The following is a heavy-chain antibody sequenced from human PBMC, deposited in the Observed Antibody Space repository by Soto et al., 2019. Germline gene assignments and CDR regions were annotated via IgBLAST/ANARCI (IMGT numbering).Heavy chain of an antibody. Sequence: SSETLSLTCALSGFSIGSNNCWGWIRQPPGKGLEWIGNIYYSGTTQFNPSLKSRVTMSIDGAGNQFSLRLSSVTAADTAVYYCARKERKPAAIWNWGQGTLVTVSS. J-gene: IGHJ4*02. CDR3: ARKERKPAAIWN. V-gene: IGHV4-28*01. D-gene: IGHD2-2*01. CDR1: GFSIGSNNC. CDR2: IYYSGTT.